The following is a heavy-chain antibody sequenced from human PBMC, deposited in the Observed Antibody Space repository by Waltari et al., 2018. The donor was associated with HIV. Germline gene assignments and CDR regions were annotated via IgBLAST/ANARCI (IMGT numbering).Heavy chain of an antibody. V-gene: IGHV3-23*01. CDR1: GFTFSSYA. CDR2: ISNSGGST. D-gene: IGHD3-22*01. CDR3: AKDLSSISMIIPRSYFDY. Sequence: EVQLLESGGGLVQPGGSLSLSCAASGFTFSSYAMSWVRQAPGKGLEWVSAISNSGGSTYYADSVKGRFSISRDNSKNTLYLQMNSLRDEDTAVYYCAKDLSSISMIIPRSYFDYWGQGTLVTVSS. J-gene: IGHJ4*02.